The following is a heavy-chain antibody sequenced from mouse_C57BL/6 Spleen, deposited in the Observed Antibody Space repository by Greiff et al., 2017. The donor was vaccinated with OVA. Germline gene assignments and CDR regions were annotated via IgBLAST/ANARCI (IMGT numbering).Heavy chain of an antibody. CDR2: ISYDGSN. D-gene: IGHD3-1*01. J-gene: IGHJ1*03. Sequence: EVQLVESGPGLVKPSQSLSLTCSVTGYSITSGYYWNWIRQFPGNKLEWMGYISYDGSNNYNPSLKNRISITRDTSKNQFFLKLNSVTTEDTATYYCARHRHRDSWYFDVWGTGTTVTVSS. CDR3: ARHRHRDSWYFDV. CDR1: GYSITSGYY. V-gene: IGHV3-6*01.